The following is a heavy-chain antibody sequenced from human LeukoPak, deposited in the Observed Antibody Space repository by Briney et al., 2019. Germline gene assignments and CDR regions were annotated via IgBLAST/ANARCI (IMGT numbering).Heavy chain of an antibody. J-gene: IGHJ5*02. V-gene: IGHV4-34*01. CDR2: INHSGST. Sequence: PSETLSHTCAVYGGSFSGYYWSWLRQPPGKGLEWIGEINHSGSTNYNPSLKSRVTISVDTSKNQFSLKLSSVTAADTAVYYCARGPSGYSYGRRGHGFDPWGQGTLVTVSS. CDR1: GGSFSGYY. D-gene: IGHD5-18*01. CDR3: ARGPSGYSYGRRGHGFDP.